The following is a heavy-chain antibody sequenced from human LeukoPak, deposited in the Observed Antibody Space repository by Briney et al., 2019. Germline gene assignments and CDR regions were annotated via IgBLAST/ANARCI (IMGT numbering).Heavy chain of an antibody. Sequence: GGSLRLSCAASGFTFSSYWMSWVRQAPGKGLEWVANIKQDGSEKYYVDSVKGRFTISRDNSKNTLYLQMNSLRAEDTAVYYCAKNVENDSSGYYFLDGKNDAFDIWGQGTMVTVSS. V-gene: IGHV3-7*03. CDR3: AKNVENDSSGYYFLDGKNDAFDI. D-gene: IGHD3-22*01. J-gene: IGHJ3*02. CDR1: GFTFSSYW. CDR2: IKQDGSEK.